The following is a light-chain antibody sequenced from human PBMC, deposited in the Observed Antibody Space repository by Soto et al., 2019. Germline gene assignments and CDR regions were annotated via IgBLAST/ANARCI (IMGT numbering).Light chain of an antibody. CDR1: QDIGND. CDR2: AAS. J-gene: IGKJ1*01. V-gene: IGKV1-6*02. Sequence: AIQMTQSPSSLAGSVGDRLTITCRASQDIGNDLGWYQQKPWKAPKLLIYAASSLQSGDSSRFSGSGSGTEFTRAISSLQPEDFATYYCLQVFNFPRAFGQGTKVDIK. CDR3: LQVFNFPRA.